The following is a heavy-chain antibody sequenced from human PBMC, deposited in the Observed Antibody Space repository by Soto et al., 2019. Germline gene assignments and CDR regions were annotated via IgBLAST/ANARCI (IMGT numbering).Heavy chain of an antibody. D-gene: IGHD6-19*01. Sequence: QVQLVESGGGLVEPGGSLRLSCAASGSTFSDNYMSWIRQAPGKGLEWISYISGGGGTTHYADSVKGRFTISRDNAKNSLYLQMNNLRVEDTAVYYCARGAKPYSSGRDVLDIWGQGTMVTVSS. V-gene: IGHV3-11*01. CDR1: GSTFSDNY. CDR3: ARGAKPYSSGRDVLDI. J-gene: IGHJ3*02. CDR2: ISGGGGTT.